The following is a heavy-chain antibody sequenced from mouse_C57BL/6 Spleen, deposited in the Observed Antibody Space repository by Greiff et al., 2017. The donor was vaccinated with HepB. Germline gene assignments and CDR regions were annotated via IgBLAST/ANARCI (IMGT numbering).Heavy chain of an antibody. J-gene: IGHJ4*01. V-gene: IGHV1-18*01. CDR2: INPNNGGT. D-gene: IGHD2-4*01. Sequence: VQLQQSGPELVKPGASVKIPCKASGYTFTDYNMDWVKQSHGKSLEWIGDINPNNGGTIYNQKFKGKATLTVDKSSSTAYMELRSLTSEDTAVYYCARHYDYGGYYAMDYWGQGTSVTVSS. CDR3: ARHYDYGGYYAMDY. CDR1: GYTFTDYN.